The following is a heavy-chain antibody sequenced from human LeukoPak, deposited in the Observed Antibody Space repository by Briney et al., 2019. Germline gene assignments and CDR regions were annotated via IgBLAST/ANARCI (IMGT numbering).Heavy chain of an antibody. CDR1: GFAFSTYA. CDR3: VKHSAPVLAAARFDY. J-gene: IGHJ4*02. V-gene: IGHV3-23*01. D-gene: IGHD2-2*01. CDR2: FSNSGET. Sequence: GGSLRLSCAASGFAFSTYAMAWVRQAPGKGLEWVSAFSNSGETHYADSVKGRFTISRDNSKNTLYLQMNSLRAEDTALYYCVKHSAPVLAAARFDYWGQGNLVTVSS.